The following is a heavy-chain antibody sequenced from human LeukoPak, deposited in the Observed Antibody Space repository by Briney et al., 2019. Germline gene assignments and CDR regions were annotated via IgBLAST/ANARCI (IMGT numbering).Heavy chain of an antibody. CDR2: ISGGGGST. J-gene: IGHJ4*02. V-gene: IGHV3-23*01. CDR1: GFTFSNYA. Sequence: GGSLRLSCAASGFTFSNYAMSWVRQAPGKGLEWDSTISGGGGSTSYADSVKGRFTISRDNSKITLYLQMNSLGADDTAVYYCAKGYSSSWAYYFDYWGQGTLVTVSS. CDR3: AKGYSSSWAYYFDY. D-gene: IGHD6-13*01.